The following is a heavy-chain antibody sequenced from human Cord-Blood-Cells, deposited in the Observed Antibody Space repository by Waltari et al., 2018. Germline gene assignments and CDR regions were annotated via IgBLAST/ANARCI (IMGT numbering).Heavy chain of an antibody. CDR2: FEPEDGET. Sequence: QVQLVQSGAEVKKPGASVKVSCKVSGYTLTELSMHWVRQAPGKGLEWMGGFEPEDGETIYAQKFQGRVTMTEDTSTDTAYMELSSLRSEDTAVYYCATGLVRYCGGDCYSAFDIWGQGTMVTVSS. V-gene: IGHV1-24*01. D-gene: IGHD2-21*02. CDR1: GYTLTELS. J-gene: IGHJ3*02. CDR3: ATGLVRYCGGDCYSAFDI.